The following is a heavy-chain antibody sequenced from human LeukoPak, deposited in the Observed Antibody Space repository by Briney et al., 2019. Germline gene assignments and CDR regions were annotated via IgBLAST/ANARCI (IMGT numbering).Heavy chain of an antibody. CDR2: IYYSGST. V-gene: IGHV4-59*01. J-gene: IGHJ4*02. CDR3: AGASYDSSGVH. D-gene: IGHD3-22*01. Sequence: SETLSLTCTVSGGSISSYYWSWIRQPPGKGLEWIGYIYYSGSTNYNPSLKSRVTISVDTSKNQFSLKLSSVTAADTAVYYCAGASYDSSGVHWGQGALVTVSS. CDR1: GGSISSYY.